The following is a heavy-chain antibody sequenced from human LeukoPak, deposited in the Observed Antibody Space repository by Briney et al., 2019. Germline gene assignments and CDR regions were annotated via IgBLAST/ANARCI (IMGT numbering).Heavy chain of an antibody. CDR1: GYTFTSYG. J-gene: IGHJ5*02. Sequence: GASVKVSCKASGYTFTSYGISWVRQAPGQGLEWLGWVSAYNDDTNYAQNFQGRVTMTTDTSTSTAYMELRSLRSDDTAVYYCARDRGPSSGWYGTSIDPWGQGTLVTVSS. V-gene: IGHV1-18*01. CDR3: ARDRGPSSGWYGTSIDP. CDR2: VSAYNDDT. D-gene: IGHD6-19*01.